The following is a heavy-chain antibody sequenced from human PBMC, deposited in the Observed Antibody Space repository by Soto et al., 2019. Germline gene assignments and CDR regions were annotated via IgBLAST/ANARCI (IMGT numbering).Heavy chain of an antibody. CDR3: ARNSIAGNWFDP. V-gene: IGHV1-69*02. CDR1: GGTFSSYT. Sequence: QVQLVQSGAEVKKPGSSVKVSCKASGGTFSSYTISWVRQAPGQGLEWMGRIIPILGIANYAQKFQGRVTITADKSTSTAYMELSSLISEDTAVYYCARNSIAGNWFDPWGQGTLVTVSS. CDR2: IIPILGIA. D-gene: IGHD6-13*01. J-gene: IGHJ5*02.